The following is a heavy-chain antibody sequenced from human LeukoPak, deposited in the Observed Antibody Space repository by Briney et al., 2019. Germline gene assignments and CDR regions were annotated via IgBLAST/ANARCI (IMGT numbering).Heavy chain of an antibody. V-gene: IGHV3-21*01. D-gene: IGHD3-16*01. CDR1: GFTFSSYS. CDR2: ISGSSSYI. Sequence: GGSLRLSCAASGFTFSSYSMNRVRQAPGKGLEWVSCISGSSSYIYYADSVKGRFTISRDNAKNSLYLQMNSLRAEDTAVYYCASGRVGSYYYGMDVWGQGTTVTVSS. CDR3: ASGRVGSYYYGMDV. J-gene: IGHJ6*02.